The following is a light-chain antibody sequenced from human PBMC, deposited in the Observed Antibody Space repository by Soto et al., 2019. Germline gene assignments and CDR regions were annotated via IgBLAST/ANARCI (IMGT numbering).Light chain of an antibody. Sequence: DIQMTQSPSSLSASVGDRVTITCQASQDISNYLNWYQQKAEKAPKLVIHDATNLEVGVPSRFSGSGSGAEFTLTISSLQPEDVATYYRQQYAHLLTFGGGTKVEIE. J-gene: IGKJ4*01. CDR1: QDISNY. CDR3: QQYAHLLT. V-gene: IGKV1-33*01. CDR2: DAT.